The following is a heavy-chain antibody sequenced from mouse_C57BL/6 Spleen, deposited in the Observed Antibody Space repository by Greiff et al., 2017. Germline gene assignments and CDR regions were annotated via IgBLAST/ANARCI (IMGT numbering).Heavy chain of an antibody. V-gene: IGHV1-69*01. D-gene: IGHD1-1*01. CDR1: GYTFTSYW. J-gene: IGHJ4*01. CDR2: VDPSDSYT. CDR3: ARGTTVVAPYYAMDY. Sequence: VQLQQPGAELVMPGASVKLSCKASGYTFTSYWMHWVKQRPGQGLEWIGEVDPSDSYTNYNQKFKGKSTLTVDKSSSTAYMQLSSLTSEDSAVYCCARGTTVVAPYYAMDYWGQGTSVTVSS.